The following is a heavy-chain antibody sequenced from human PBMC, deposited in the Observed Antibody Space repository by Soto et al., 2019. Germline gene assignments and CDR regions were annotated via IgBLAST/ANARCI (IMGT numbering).Heavy chain of an antibody. J-gene: IGHJ5*02. V-gene: IGHV1-18*01. Sequence: GASVKVSCKASGYTFSSYAITWVRQAPGQGLEWMGWISAHNGNTNYAQNFQGRVTMTTDTSTSTAYMELRSLRSDDTAALNWFDPWGQGTLVTVSS. CDR1: GYTFSSYA. CDR2: ISAHNGNT. CDR3: FDP.